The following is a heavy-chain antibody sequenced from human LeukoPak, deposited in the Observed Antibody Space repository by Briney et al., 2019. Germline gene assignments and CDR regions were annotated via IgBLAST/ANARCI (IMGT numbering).Heavy chain of an antibody. CDR3: ARVHYDFWSGYYSHYYYMDV. CDR1: GFTFSDYY. D-gene: IGHD3-3*01. CDR2: ISSSGSTI. Sequence: GGSLRLSCAASGFTFSDYYMSWIRQAPGKGLEWVSYISSSGSTIYYADSVKGRFTISRDNAKNSLYLQMNSLRAEDTAVNYCARVHYDFWSGYYSHYYYMDVWGKGTTVTVSS. V-gene: IGHV3-11*01. J-gene: IGHJ6*03.